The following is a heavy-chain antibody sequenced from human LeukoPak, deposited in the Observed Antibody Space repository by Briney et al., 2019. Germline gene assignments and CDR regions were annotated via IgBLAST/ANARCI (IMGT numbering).Heavy chain of an antibody. CDR3: ARHSRSIAVFDY. CDR1: GGSISSYY. D-gene: IGHD6-19*01. J-gene: IGHJ4*02. Sequence: SETLSLTCTVSGGSISSYYWSWIRQPPGKGLEWIGYIYYSGSTNYNPSLKSRVTTSVDTSKNQFSLKLSSVTAADTAVYYCARHSRSIAVFDYWGQGTLVTVSS. V-gene: IGHV4-59*08. CDR2: IYYSGST.